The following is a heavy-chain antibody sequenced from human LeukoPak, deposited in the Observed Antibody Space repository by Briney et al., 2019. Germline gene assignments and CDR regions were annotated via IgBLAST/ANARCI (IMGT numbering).Heavy chain of an antibody. J-gene: IGHJ6*02. CDR2: IYYSGST. CDR1: GGSISSSSYY. V-gene: IGHV4-39*07. D-gene: IGHD3-9*01. CDR3: ARERRGFTIFYYYGMDV. Sequence: SETLSLTCTVSGGSISSSSYYWGWIRQPPGKGLEWIGSIYYSGSTYYNPSLKSRVTISVDTSKNQFSLKLSSVTAADTAVYYCARERRGFTIFYYYGMDVWGQGTTVTVSS.